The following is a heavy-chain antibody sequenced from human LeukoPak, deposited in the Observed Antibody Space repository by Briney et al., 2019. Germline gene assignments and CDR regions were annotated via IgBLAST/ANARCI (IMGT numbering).Heavy chain of an antibody. Sequence: GGSLRLSCAASGFTFSSYGMHWVRQAPGKGLEWVSSITSSSTYIYYADSMKGRFTISRDNAKNSLYLQMDSLRAEDTAVYYCARGSSGSYYTLFDYWGQGTLVTVSS. D-gene: IGHD1-26*01. CDR2: ITSSSTYI. J-gene: IGHJ4*02. CDR1: GFTFSSYG. V-gene: IGHV3-21*01. CDR3: ARGSSGSYYTLFDY.